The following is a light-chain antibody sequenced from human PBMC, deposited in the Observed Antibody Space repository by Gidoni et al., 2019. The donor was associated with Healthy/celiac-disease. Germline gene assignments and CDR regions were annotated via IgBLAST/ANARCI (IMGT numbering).Light chain of an antibody. CDR2: DAS. CDR1: PSVSSY. CDR3: QQRSNWIT. J-gene: IGKJ5*01. V-gene: IGKV3-11*01. Sequence: EIVSTQSPATLSLSPGARATLSCRASPSVSSYLAWYQQNPGQAPRLLIYDASNRAPGIPARFSGSGAGTDFTLTISSLEPEDFAVYYCQQRSNWITFGQGTRLEIK.